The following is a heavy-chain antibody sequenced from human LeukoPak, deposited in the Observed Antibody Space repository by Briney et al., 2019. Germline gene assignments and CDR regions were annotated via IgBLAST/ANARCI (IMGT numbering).Heavy chain of an antibody. CDR3: ARSDFGAAFDY. D-gene: IGHD3-10*01. V-gene: IGHV3-11*01. CDR1: GFTFSDYY. CDR2: ISSSVSTI. J-gene: IGHJ4*02. Sequence: AGGSLRLSCAASGFTFSDYYMSWVRQAPGKGLEWVSYISSSVSTIYYADSVKGRFTISRDNAKNSLYLQRNSLRAEDTAVYYCARSDFGAAFDYWRRGTRVSVSS.